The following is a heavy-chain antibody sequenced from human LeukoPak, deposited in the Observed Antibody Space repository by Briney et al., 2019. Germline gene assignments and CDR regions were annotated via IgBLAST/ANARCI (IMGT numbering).Heavy chain of an antibody. V-gene: IGHV3-74*01. D-gene: IGHD6-19*01. CDR2: INSDGSST. J-gene: IGHJ5*02. CDR1: GFTFSSYW. Sequence: GGSLRLSCAASGFTFSSYWMHWVRQAPGKGLVWVSCINSDGSSTSYADSVKGRFTISRDNAKNTLYLQMNSLRAEDTAVHYCARVLASTQQWLPAWGQGTLVTVSS. CDR3: ARVLASTQQWLPA.